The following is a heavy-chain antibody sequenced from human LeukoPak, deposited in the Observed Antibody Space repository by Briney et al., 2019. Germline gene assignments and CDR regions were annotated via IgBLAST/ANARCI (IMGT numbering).Heavy chain of an antibody. CDR1: GGSFSGYY. CDR2: INHSGST. D-gene: IGHD3-9*01. Sequence: SETLSLTCAVYGGSFSGYYWSWIRQPPGKGLEWIGGINHSGSTNYNPSLKSRVTISVDTSKNQFSLKLSSVTAADTAVYYCARMPTYYDILTGYPYWGQGTLVTVSS. J-gene: IGHJ4*02. V-gene: IGHV4-34*01. CDR3: ARMPTYYDILTGYPY.